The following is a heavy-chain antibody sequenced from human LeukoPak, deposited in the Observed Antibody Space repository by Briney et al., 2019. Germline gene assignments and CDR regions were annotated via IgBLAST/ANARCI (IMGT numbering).Heavy chain of an antibody. V-gene: IGHV1-2*04. D-gene: IGHD6-19*01. J-gene: IGHJ4*02. CDR2: INPNSGGT. Sequence: ASVKVSYKASGYTFTVYYMHWVRQAPGQGLEWMGWINPNSGGTNYAQKFQGWVTMTRDTSISTAYMELSRLRSDDTAVYYCARVSGSSGFDYWGQGTLVTVSS. CDR3: ARVSGSSGFDY. CDR1: GYTFTVYY.